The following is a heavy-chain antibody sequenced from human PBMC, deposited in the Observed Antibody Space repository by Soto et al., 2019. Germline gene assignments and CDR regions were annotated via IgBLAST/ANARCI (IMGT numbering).Heavy chain of an antibody. Sequence: GGSLRLSCAASGFTFSSYAMSWVRQAPGKGLEWVSAISGSGGSTYYADSVKGRFTISRDNSKNTLYLQMNSLRAEDTAVYYCAKISTSAAAGDYYFDYWGQGTLVTVSS. CDR3: AKISTSAAAGDYYFDY. V-gene: IGHV3-23*01. J-gene: IGHJ4*02. D-gene: IGHD6-13*01. CDR2: ISGSGGST. CDR1: GFTFSSYA.